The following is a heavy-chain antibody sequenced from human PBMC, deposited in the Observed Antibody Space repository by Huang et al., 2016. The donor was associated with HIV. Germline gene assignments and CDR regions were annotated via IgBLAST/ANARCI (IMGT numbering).Heavy chain of an antibody. CDR1: GFTFDDYT. CDR2: INLNSVKL. V-gene: IGHV3-43*01. D-gene: IGHD2-8*02. CDR3: KATGYWGSHFDA. Sequence: MELVESGGAVVQPGRSLRISCAVSGFTFDDYTMHWVRQVPGKSLEWVYLINLNSVKLHYSETVKGRFIISRDNSKNSLYLQLNNLTTDDTAFYCAKATGYWGSHFDAWGHGTLVTVSS. J-gene: IGHJ4*01.